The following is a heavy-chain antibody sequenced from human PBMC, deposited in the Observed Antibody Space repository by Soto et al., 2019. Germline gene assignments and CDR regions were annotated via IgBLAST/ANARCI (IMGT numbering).Heavy chain of an antibody. Sequence: HVTLKESGPVLVKPTETLTLTCTVSDFSLASGKVGVTWIRQPPGKALEWLAHIFSNVEKSYRTSLKDRFTISEDTSKSQVVLSMTNVDPADTATYYCARILFGRSVAGGYFYMDVWGKGTTVTVSS. V-gene: IGHV2-26*01. CDR1: DFSLASGKVG. D-gene: IGHD6-19*01. CDR3: ARILFGRSVAGGYFYMDV. J-gene: IGHJ6*03. CDR2: IFSNVEK.